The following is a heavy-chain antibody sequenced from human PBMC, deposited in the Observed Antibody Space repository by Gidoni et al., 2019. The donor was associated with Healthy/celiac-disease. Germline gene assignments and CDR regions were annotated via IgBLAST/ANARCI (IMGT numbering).Heavy chain of an antibody. CDR2: IYYSGST. CDR1: GGSISSGGYS. V-gene: IGHV4-30-4*07. Sequence: QVPLQESGPGLVKTFQALSLTSAVSGGSISSGGYSWSWIRQPPGKGLEWIGYIYYSGSTYYNPSLKSRVTISVDTSKNQFSLKLSSVTAADTAVYYCARDTVTTVTWGQGTLVTVSS. CDR3: ARDTVTTVT. D-gene: IGHD4-17*01. J-gene: IGHJ5*02.